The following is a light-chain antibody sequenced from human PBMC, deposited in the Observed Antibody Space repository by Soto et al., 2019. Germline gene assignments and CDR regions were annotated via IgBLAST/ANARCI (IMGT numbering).Light chain of an antibody. CDR1: SSDVGDYDY. J-gene: IGLJ2*01. Sequence: QSALTQPASVSGSPGQSITISCTGTSSDVGDYDYVSWYQQYAGKAPKMMIYEVSNRPSGVSNRFSGSKSGNTASLTISGLQAEDEADYNCSSYRSSNTLLFGGGTKLTVL. V-gene: IGLV2-14*01. CDR2: EVS. CDR3: SSYRSSNTLL.